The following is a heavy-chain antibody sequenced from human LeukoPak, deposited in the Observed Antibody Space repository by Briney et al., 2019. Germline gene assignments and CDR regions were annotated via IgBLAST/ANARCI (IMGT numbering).Heavy chain of an antibody. Sequence: PGGSLRLSCAASGFIFNSYWMNWHRQAPGKGLEWVANVDQDGSEKYYVGSVKGRFTISRDNAKNSLYLQMNSLRVEDTAVYYCARGWASSRRKAFDIWGQGTIVTVSS. J-gene: IGHJ3*02. V-gene: IGHV3-7*03. CDR2: VDQDGSEK. CDR3: ARGWASSRRKAFDI. D-gene: IGHD3-16*01. CDR1: GFIFNSYW.